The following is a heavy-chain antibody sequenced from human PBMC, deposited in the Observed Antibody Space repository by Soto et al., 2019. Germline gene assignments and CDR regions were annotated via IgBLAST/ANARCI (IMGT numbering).Heavy chain of an antibody. D-gene: IGHD2-21*02. Sequence: GGSLRLSCAASGFTFSSYSMNWVRQAPGKGLEWVSYISSSSSTIYYADSVKGRFTISRDNAKNSLYLQMNSLRAEDTAVYYCARRMGDKDYYYYMDVWGKGTTVTVSS. CDR2: ISSSSSTI. J-gene: IGHJ6*03. CDR1: GFTFSSYS. V-gene: IGHV3-48*01. CDR3: ARRMGDKDYYYYMDV.